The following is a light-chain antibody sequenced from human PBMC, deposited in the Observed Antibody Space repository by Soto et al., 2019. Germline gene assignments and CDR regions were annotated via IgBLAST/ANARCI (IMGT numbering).Light chain of an antibody. CDR2: GVS. Sequence: EIVLTQSPGTLSLSPGERATLSCRASQTVSSSLLAWYQQKPGQAPRLLIHGVSNRATGIPDNVSGSGSGTDFTLTIRRLEPEDFAVYYCQQYGSSPITFGQGTRLEIK. J-gene: IGKJ5*01. V-gene: IGKV3-20*01. CDR3: QQYGSSPIT. CDR1: QTVSSSL.